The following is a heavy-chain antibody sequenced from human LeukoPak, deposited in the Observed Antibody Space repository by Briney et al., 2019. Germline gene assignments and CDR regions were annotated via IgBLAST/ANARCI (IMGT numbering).Heavy chain of an antibody. J-gene: IGHJ5*02. V-gene: IGHV3-7*05. D-gene: IGHD6-13*01. CDR2: IKQDGSEK. CDR3: AREAGVEQQLGWFDG. Sequence: GGSLRLSCAASGFTFSSYWMSWVRQAPGKGLEWVANIKQDGSEKYYVDSVKGRFTISRANAKNSLYLQMNSLRAEDTAVYYCAREAGVEQQLGWFDGWGQATLLTVSS. CDR1: GFTFSSYW.